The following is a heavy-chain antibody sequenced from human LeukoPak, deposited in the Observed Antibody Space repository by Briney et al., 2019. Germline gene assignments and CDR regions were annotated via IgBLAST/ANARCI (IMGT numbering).Heavy chain of an antibody. J-gene: IGHJ4*02. D-gene: IGHD5-18*01. CDR3: ARGAIQLWLRGYLDY. CDR1: GGSISSGSYY. CDR2: MYTSGST. V-gene: IGHV4-61*02. Sequence: SETLSLTCTVSGGSISSGSYYWSWIRQPAGKGLEWTGRMYTSGSTNYNPPLKSRVTIPVDTSKNQFSLKLSSVTAADTAVYYCARGAIQLWLRGYLDYWGQGTLVTVSS.